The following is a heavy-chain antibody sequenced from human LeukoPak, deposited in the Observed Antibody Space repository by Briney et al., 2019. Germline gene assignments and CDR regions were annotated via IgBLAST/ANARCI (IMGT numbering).Heavy chain of an antibody. J-gene: IGHJ5*02. Sequence: SETLSLTCTVSGGSISSYYWSWIRQPPGKGLEWIGYIYYSGSTNYNPSLKSRVTISVDTSKNQFSLKLSSVTAADTAVYYCARAGIQLWLEEGGWFDPWGQGTLVTVSS. V-gene: IGHV4-59*01. D-gene: IGHD5-18*01. CDR3: ARAGIQLWLEEGGWFDP. CDR1: GGSISSYY. CDR2: IYYSGST.